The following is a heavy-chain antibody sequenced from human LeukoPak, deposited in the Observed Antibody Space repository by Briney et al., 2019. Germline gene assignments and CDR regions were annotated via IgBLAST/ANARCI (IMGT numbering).Heavy chain of an antibody. V-gene: IGHV3-53*01. Sequence: GGSLRLSCAASGFTFSSYGMHWVRQAPGKGLEWVSVIYSGGSTYYADSVKGRFTISRDNSKNTLYLQMNSLRAEDTALYYCARDRDDYFDYWGQGTLVTVSS. CDR3: ARDRDDYFDY. J-gene: IGHJ4*02. CDR1: GFTFSSYG. D-gene: IGHD3-10*01. CDR2: IYSGGST.